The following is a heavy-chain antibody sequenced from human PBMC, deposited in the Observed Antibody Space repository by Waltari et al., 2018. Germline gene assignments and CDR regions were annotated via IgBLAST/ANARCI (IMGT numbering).Heavy chain of an antibody. J-gene: IGHJ3*02. CDR3: ARDANYDILTGYYNDAFDI. V-gene: IGHV4-34*01. D-gene: IGHD3-9*01. CDR1: GGSFSGYY. CDR2: INHSGST. Sequence: QVQLQQWGAGLLKPSETLSLTCAVYGGSFSGYYWSWIRQPPGTGLEWIGEINHSGSTNYNPSLKSRVTISVDTSKNQFSLKLSSVTAADTAVYYCARDANYDILTGYYNDAFDIWGQGTMVTVSS.